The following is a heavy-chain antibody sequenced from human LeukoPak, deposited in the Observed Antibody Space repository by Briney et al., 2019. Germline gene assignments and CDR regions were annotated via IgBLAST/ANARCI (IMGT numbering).Heavy chain of an antibody. Sequence: PGGSLKLSCAASGFTFSSYGMSWVRQAPGKGLEWVSAIRGSGGSTYYADSVKGRFTISRDNSKNTLYLQMNSLRAEDTAVYYCAKDHQWLASPFDYWGQGTLVTVSS. CDR1: GFTFSSYG. CDR3: AKDHQWLASPFDY. V-gene: IGHV3-23*01. CDR2: IRGSGGST. J-gene: IGHJ4*02. D-gene: IGHD6-19*01.